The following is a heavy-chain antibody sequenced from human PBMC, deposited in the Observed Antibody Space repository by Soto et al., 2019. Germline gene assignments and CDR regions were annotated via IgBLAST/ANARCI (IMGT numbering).Heavy chain of an antibody. Sequence: QVPLVQSGAAVKQPGASVKVSCKASGYTFSSYDINWVRQATGQRLAWMGWLNPNSGDIGYAQKFHGRVTLTSNTSINTAYLELSSLTSDDTAVDYCATSGGGWYLYWGKGTLVTVSS. CDR2: LNPNSGDI. J-gene: IGHJ4*02. V-gene: IGHV1-8*01. CDR3: ATSGGGWYLY. CDR1: GYTFSSYD. D-gene: IGHD6-19*01.